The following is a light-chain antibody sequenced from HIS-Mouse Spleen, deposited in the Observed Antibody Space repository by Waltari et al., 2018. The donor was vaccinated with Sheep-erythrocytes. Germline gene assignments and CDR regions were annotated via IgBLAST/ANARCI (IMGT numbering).Light chain of an antibody. CDR2: DVS. J-gene: IGLJ1*01. Sequence: QSALTQPRSVSGSPGQSVTISCPGTSSDVGGYTYVSWYQQHPGKAPKLMIYDVSKRPSGVPDRFSGSKSGNTASLTISGLQAEDEADYYCCSYAGSYNYVFGTGTKVTVL. CDR1: SSDVGGYTY. V-gene: IGLV2-11*01. CDR3: CSYAGSYNYV.